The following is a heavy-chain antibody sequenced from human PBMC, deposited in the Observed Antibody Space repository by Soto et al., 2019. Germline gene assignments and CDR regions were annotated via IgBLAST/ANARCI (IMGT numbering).Heavy chain of an antibody. CDR2: TYSGGST. CDR3: ARKLSGAVQGWAYGMDV. D-gene: IGHD1-26*01. CDR1: GFTVSTYN. V-gene: IGHV3-53*01. J-gene: IGHJ6*02. Sequence: GGSLRLSCAASGFTVSTYNMIWVRQAPVKGLEWVSVTYSGGSTQYADSVKGRFTVSRDNSKNTLYLQMSSLRDEDTAVYYCARKLSGAVQGWAYGMDVWGRGTTVPVSS.